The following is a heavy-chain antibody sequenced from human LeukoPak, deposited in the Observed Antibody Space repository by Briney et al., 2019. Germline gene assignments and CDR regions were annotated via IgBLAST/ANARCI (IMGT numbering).Heavy chain of an antibody. V-gene: IGHV3-7*01. CDR3: AKGHRYSSGWYWSHWFDP. CDR2: IKQDGSQE. J-gene: IGHJ5*02. D-gene: IGHD6-19*01. Sequence: PGGSLRLSCAASRFTLSTYWMSWVRQAPGKGLEWVAHIKQDGSQEYYVDSVKGRFTISRDSAKNSLYLQMNSLRAKDTAVYYCAKGHRYSSGWYWSHWFDPWGQGTLVTVSS. CDR1: RFTLSTYW.